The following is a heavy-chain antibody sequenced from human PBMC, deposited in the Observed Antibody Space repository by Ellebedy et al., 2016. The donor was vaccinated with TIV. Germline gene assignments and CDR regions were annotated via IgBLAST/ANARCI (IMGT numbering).Heavy chain of an antibody. CDR3: ARGPTAVWNYYYYYMDV. CDR1: GYTFTGYY. CDR2: INPNSGGT. V-gene: IGHV1-2*02. Sequence: ASVQVSCXASGYTFTGYYMHWVRQAPGQGLEWMGWINPNSGGTNYAQKFQGRVTMTRDTSISTAYMELSSLRSEDTAVYYCARGPTAVWNYYYYYMDVWGKGTTVTVSS. J-gene: IGHJ6*03. D-gene: IGHD2-2*01.